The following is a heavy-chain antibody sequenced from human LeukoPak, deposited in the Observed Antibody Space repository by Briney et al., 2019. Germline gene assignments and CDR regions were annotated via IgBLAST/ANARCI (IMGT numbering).Heavy chain of an antibody. D-gene: IGHD2-21*01. V-gene: IGHV1-69*05. CDR1: GDTFSSYA. CDR2: IIPIFGTA. J-gene: IGHJ6*03. Sequence: SVKVSCKASGDTFSSYAISWVRQAPGQGLEWMGGIIPIFGTANYAQKFQGRVTITTDESTSTAYMELSSLRSEDTAVYYCARDLPYCGGDCYSSYYYYYMDVWGKGTTVTVSS. CDR3: ARDLPYCGGDCYSSYYYYYMDV.